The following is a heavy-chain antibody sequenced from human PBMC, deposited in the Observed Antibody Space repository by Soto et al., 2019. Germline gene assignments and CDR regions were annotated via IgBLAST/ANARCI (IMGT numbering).Heavy chain of an antibody. D-gene: IGHD2-15*01. CDR1: GFTFRNYA. V-gene: IGHV3-23*01. Sequence: GGSLRLSCAASGFTFRNYAMSWVRHAPGKGLEWVSAISGSGGNSTFYGDSVKGWFTISRDNSKNTLYLQTNSLGAEYTGVYYCAKGGSICSFDNWGQGTLVTVSS. CDR2: ISGSGGNST. J-gene: IGHJ4*02. CDR3: AKGGSICSFDN.